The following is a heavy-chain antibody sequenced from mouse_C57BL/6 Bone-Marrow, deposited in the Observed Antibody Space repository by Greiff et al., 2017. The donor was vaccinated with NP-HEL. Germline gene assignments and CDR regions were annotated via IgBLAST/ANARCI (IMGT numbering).Heavy chain of an antibody. D-gene: IGHD2-9*01. J-gene: IGHJ3*01. Sequence: QVQLKQSGAELARPGASVKLSCKASGYTFTSYGISWVKQRTGQGLEWIGEIYPRSGNTYYNEKFKGKATLTADKSSSTAYMELRRLTSEDSAVYFWARSPSMVTTGFAYWGQGTLVTVSA. CDR3: ARSPSMVTTGFAY. CDR1: GYTFTSYG. CDR2: IYPRSGNT. V-gene: IGHV1-81*01.